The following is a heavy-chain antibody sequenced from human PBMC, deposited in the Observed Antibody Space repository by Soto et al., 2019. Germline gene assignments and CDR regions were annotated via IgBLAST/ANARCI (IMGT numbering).Heavy chain of an antibody. D-gene: IGHD3-10*01. V-gene: IGHV2-5*02. CDR2: IYWDDDK. J-gene: IGHJ4*02. Sequence: QITLKESGPTLVKPTQTLTLTCTFSGFSLSTSGVGVGWIRQPPGKALEWLAVIYWDDDKRSSSSLKSRLTITKDSSKNQVVLTMTNIDPVDTAPYYCAHHPYYGLAPYSFDYWGQGILVTVSS. CDR3: AHHPYYGLAPYSFDY. CDR1: GFSLSTSGVG.